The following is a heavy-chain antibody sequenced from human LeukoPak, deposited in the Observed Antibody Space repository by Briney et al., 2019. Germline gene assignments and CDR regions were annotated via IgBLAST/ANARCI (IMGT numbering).Heavy chain of an antibody. CDR3: ARLTPGLTYDAFDI. V-gene: IGHV4-39*01. CDR2: IYYSGST. CDR1: GGSISSSSYY. D-gene: IGHD4-23*01. J-gene: IGHJ3*02. Sequence: SETLSLTYTVSGGSISSSSYYWGWIRQPPGKGLEWIGSIYYSGSTYYNPSLKSRVTISVDTSKNQLSLKLSSVTAADTAVYYCARLTPGLTYDAFDIWGQGTMVTVSS.